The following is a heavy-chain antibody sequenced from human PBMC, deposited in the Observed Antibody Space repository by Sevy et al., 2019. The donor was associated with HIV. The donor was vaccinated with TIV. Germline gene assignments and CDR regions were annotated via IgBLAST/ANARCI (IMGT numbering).Heavy chain of an antibody. CDR1: GFTFSSYA. Sequence: GGSLRLSCSASGFTFSSYAMHWVRQAPGKGLEYVSAISSNGGSTYYADSVKGRFTISRDNSKDTLYLQMSSLRAEDTAVYYCVKVMGIAVAGGLDYWGQGPLVTVSS. D-gene: IGHD6-19*01. V-gene: IGHV3-64D*06. J-gene: IGHJ4*02. CDR3: VKVMGIAVAGGLDY. CDR2: ISSNGGST.